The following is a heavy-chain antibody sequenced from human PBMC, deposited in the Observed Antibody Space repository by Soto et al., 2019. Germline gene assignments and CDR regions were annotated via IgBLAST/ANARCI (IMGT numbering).Heavy chain of an antibody. CDR1: GDSISSGGYS. V-gene: IGHV4-30-2*01. Sequence: QLQLQESGSGLVKPSQTLSLTCVVSGDSISSGGYSWNWIRQPPGKGLEWIGHTYHSGGTLYNPSLDSRVTISVDKSKNQFSLRLTSVTAADTAAYYCARDSLSGYYFDYWGQGTLVTVSS. J-gene: IGHJ4*02. CDR3: ARDSLSGYYFDY. D-gene: IGHD3-22*01. CDR2: TYHSGGT.